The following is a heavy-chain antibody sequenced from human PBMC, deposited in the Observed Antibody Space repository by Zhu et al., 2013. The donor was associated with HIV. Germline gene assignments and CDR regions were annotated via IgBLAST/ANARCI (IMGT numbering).Heavy chain of an antibody. CDR3: ARASPCPYCSSTSWNYYYGMDV. J-gene: IGHJ6*02. V-gene: IGHV1-8*01. Sequence: QVQLVQSGAEVKKPGASVKVSCKASGYTFTSYDINWVRQATGQGLEWMGWMNPNSGNTGYAQKFQGRVTMTRNTSISTAYMELSSLRSEDTAVYYCARASPCPYCSSTSWNYYYGMDVWGQGTTVTVSS. CDR1: GYTFTSYD. CDR2: MNPNSGNT. D-gene: IGHD2-2*01.